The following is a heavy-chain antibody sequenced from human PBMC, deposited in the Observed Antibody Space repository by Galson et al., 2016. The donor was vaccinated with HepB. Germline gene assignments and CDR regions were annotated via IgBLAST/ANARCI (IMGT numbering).Heavy chain of an antibody. CDR2: ISYDGRTK. D-gene: IGHD3-22*01. CDR1: GFTFSNYG. J-gene: IGHJ4*02. V-gene: IGHV3-30*18. Sequence: SLRLSCAASGFTFSNYGMHWVRQAPGKGLEWVAVISYDGRTKYYADSVKGRFTISRDNSKNTLYLQMNSLRAEDTAVYYCANDPVVQAEWYYFDYWGQGTLVTVSS. CDR3: ANDPVVQAEWYYFDY.